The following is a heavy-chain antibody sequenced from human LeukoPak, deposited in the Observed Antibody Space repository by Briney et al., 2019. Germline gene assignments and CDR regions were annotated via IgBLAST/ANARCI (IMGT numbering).Heavy chain of an antibody. CDR1: GFTFSGSA. D-gene: IGHD3-10*01. CDR2: IRSKANSYAT. J-gene: IGHJ4*02. CDR3: ARHVASGGSGADY. V-gene: IGHV3-73*01. Sequence: GGSLRLSCAASGFTFSGSAMHWVRQTSGKGLEWVGRIRSKANSYATAYAASLKGRFTISRDDSKNTAYLEMNSLESEDTAVYYCARHVASGGSGADYWGQGTLVTVSS.